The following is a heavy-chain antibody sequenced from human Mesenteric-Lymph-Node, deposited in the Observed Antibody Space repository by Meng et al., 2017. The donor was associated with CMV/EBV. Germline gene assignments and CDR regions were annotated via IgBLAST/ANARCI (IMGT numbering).Heavy chain of an antibody. J-gene: IGHJ5*02. V-gene: IGHV1-2*02. CDR3: AREGLSGGSWFDP. D-gene: IGHD6-19*01. CDR2: INPNSGAT. Sequence: ASVKVSCKSSGYTFTGFYIHWVRQAPGQGLEWMGWINPNSGATRYARKYQGRATVTRDTSISTAYMELSGLTSDDTAVYYCAREGLSGGSWFDPWGQGTLVTVSS. CDR1: GYTFTGFY.